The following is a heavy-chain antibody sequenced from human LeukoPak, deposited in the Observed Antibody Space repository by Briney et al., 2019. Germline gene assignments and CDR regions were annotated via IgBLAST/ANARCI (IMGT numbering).Heavy chain of an antibody. CDR1: GGTFSSYA. Sequence: SVKVSCKASGGTFSSYAISWVRQAPGQGLEWMGGIIPIFGTANYAQKFQGRVTITADESTSTAYMELSSLRSEDTAVYYCARAVYYYGSGSYYNYYFDYWGQGTLVTVSS. CDR3: ARAVYYYGSGSYYNYYFDY. J-gene: IGHJ4*02. D-gene: IGHD3-10*01. V-gene: IGHV1-69*13. CDR2: IIPIFGTA.